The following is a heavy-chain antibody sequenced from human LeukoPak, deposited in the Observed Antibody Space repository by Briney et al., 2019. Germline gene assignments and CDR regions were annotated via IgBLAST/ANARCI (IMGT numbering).Heavy chain of an antibody. V-gene: IGHV4-39*01. D-gene: IGHD2-2*02. J-gene: IGHJ5*02. CDR2: IYYSGST. Sequence: SETLSLTCTVSGGSISSSSYYWGWIRQPPGKGLEWIGSIYYSGSTYYNPSLKSRVTISVDTSKNQFSLKLSSVTAADTAVYYCARNGDIVVVPAAILRRNWFDPWGQGTLVIVSS. CDR1: GGSISSSSYY. CDR3: ARNGDIVVVPAAILRRNWFDP.